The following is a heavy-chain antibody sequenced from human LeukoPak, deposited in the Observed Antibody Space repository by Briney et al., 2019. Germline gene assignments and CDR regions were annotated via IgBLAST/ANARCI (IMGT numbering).Heavy chain of an antibody. V-gene: IGHV3-30*02. J-gene: IGHJ4*02. Sequence: GGSLRLSCAASGFTFSSYGMHWVRQAPGKGLEWVAFIRYDGSNKYYADSVKGRFTISRDNSKNTLYLQMNSLRAEDTAVYYCAKELSGYSYGHPDYWGQGTLVTVSS. CDR3: AKELSGYSYGHPDY. CDR2: IRYDGSNK. D-gene: IGHD5-18*01. CDR1: GFTFSSYG.